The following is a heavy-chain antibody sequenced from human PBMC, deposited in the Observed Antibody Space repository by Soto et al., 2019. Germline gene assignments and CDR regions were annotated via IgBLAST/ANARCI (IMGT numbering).Heavy chain of an antibody. V-gene: IGHV4-39*01. Sequence: SETLSLTCTVSGGSISSSSYYWGWIRQPPWKGLEWIGSIYYSGSTYYNPSLKSRVTIPVDTSKNQFSLKLSSVTAADTAVYYCALLSWGPDYFDYWGPGXLVTAYS. CDR2: IYYSGST. J-gene: IGHJ4*02. CDR1: GGSISSSSYY. D-gene: IGHD1-26*01. CDR3: ALLSWGPDYFDY.